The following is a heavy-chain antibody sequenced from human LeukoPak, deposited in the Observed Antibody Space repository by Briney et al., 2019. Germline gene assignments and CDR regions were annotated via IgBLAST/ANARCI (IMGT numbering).Heavy chain of an antibody. D-gene: IGHD7-27*01. J-gene: IGHJ4*02. CDR3: GRFTRSGDSVY. Sequence: GGSLRLSCAASGFTFSSYWMSWVRQAPGKGLEWVANIKQDGSEKQYVDSVKGRFAISRDNAENSLYLQMNSLKAEDTAVYYCGRFTRSGDSVYWGQGTLVTASS. V-gene: IGHV3-7*04. CDR2: IKQDGSEK. CDR1: GFTFSSYW.